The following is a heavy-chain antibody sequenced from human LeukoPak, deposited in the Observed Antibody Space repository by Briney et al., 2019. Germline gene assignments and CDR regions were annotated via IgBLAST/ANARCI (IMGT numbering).Heavy chain of an antibody. Sequence: AAVKVSCKAAGYTFTGYYMHWVRQAPGQGLEWMGWINPNSGDTNYAQKFQGRVTMTRDTSIRTAYMELSRLRSDDTAVYYCATGDYGDYLGWFDPWGQGTLVTVSS. CDR3: ATGDYGDYLGWFDP. J-gene: IGHJ5*02. CDR2: INPNSGDT. D-gene: IGHD4-17*01. V-gene: IGHV1-2*02. CDR1: GYTFTGYY.